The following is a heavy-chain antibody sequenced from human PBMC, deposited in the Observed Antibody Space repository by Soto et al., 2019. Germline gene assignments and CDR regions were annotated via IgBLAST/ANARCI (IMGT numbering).Heavy chain of an antibody. CDR3: ARSIVVVTALDY. Sequence: GASMKVSCKASGYTFTSYGMHWVRQAPGQRLEWMGWINAGNGNTKYSQKFQGRVTITRDTSASTAYMELSSLRSEDTAVYYCARSIVVVTALDYWGQGTLVTVSS. J-gene: IGHJ4*02. CDR2: INAGNGNT. D-gene: IGHD2-21*02. CDR1: GYTFTSYG. V-gene: IGHV1-3*01.